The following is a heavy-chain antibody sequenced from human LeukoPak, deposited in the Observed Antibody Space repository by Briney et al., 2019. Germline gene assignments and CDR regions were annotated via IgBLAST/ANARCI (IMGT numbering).Heavy chain of an antibody. V-gene: IGHV4-59*08. D-gene: IGHD3-22*01. CDR1: GVSISSYY. CDR2: IYYSGST. CDR3: ARAPYFYGSSGYYLAYYFDY. Sequence: PSETLSLTCTVSGVSISSYYWSWIRQPPGKGLEWIGYIYYSGSTNYNPSLKSRVTISVDTSKNQFSLKLSSVTAADTAFYYCARAPYFYGSSGYYLAYYFDYWGQGTLVTVSS. J-gene: IGHJ4*02.